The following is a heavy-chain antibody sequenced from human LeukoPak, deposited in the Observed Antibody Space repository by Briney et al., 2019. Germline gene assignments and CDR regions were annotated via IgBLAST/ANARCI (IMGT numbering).Heavy chain of an antibody. J-gene: IGHJ5*02. D-gene: IGHD3-16*01. CDR2: IIPIFGTA. CDR3: ARDPGSRGNWFDP. CDR1: GYSFTSYY. Sequence: ASVKVSCKTSGYSFTSYYIHWIRQAPGQGLEWMGGIIPIFGTANYAQKFQGRVTITADESTSTAYMELSSLRSEDTAVYYCARDPGSRGNWFDPWGQGTLVTVSS. V-gene: IGHV1-69*13.